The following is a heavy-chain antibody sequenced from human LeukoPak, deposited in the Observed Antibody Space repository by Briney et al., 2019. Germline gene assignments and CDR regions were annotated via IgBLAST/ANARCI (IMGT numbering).Heavy chain of an antibody. CDR3: AREESYDFWSGSDAFGI. V-gene: IGHV4-4*07. D-gene: IGHD3-3*01. Sequence: NASETLSLTCTVSGGSISSYYWSWIRQPAGKGLEWIGRIYTSGSTNYNPSLKSRVTMSVDTSKNQFSLKLSSVTAADTAVYYCAREESYDFWSGSDAFGIWGQGTMVTVSS. CDR2: IYTSGST. CDR1: GGSISSYY. J-gene: IGHJ3*02.